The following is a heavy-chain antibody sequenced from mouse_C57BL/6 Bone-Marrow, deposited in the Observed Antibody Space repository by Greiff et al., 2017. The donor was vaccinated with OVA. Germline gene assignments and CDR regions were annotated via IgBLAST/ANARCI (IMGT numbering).Heavy chain of an antibody. J-gene: IGHJ2*01. D-gene: IGHD4-1*01. CDR1: GYSITSGYY. CDR2: ISYDGSN. CDR3: ARGGLGRGYFDY. Sequence: DVQLQESGPGLVKPSQSLSLTCSVTGYSITSGYYWNWIRQFPGNKLEWMGYISYDGSNNYNPSLKNRISITRDTSKNQFFLKLNSVTTEDTATYYCARGGLGRGYFDYWGQGTTLTVSS. V-gene: IGHV3-6*01.